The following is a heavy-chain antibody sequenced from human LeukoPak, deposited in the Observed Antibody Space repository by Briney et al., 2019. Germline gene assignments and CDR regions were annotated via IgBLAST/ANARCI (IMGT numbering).Heavy chain of an antibody. J-gene: IGHJ4*02. CDR2: IIPILGIA. V-gene: IGHV1-69*04. D-gene: IGHD6-13*01. Sequence: ASVKVSCKASGGTFSSYAISWVRQAPGQGLEWMGRIIPILGIANYAQKFQGRVTITADKSTSTAYMELSSLRSEDTAVYYCARDPGLVRDNSIDYWGQGTLVTVSS. CDR3: ARDPGLVRDNSIDY. CDR1: GGTFSSYA.